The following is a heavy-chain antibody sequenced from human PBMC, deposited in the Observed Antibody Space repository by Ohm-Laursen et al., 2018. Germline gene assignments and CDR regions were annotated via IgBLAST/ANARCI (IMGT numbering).Heavy chain of an antibody. CDR1: GGSISSYY. V-gene: IGHV4-59*01. CDR3: ARASYSGSLI. D-gene: IGHD1-26*01. J-gene: IGHJ4*02. CDR2: IYYSGST. Sequence: GTLSLTCTVSGGSISSYYWSWIRQPPGKGLEWIAYIYYSGSTNYNPSLKSRVTISVDTSKNQFSLKLSSVTAADTAVYYCARASYSGSLIWGQGTLVTVSS.